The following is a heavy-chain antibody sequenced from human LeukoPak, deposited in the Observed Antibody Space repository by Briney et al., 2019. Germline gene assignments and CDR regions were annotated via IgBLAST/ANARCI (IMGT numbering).Heavy chain of an antibody. Sequence: PSETLSLTCTFSGGSISSYYWSWIRQPAGNGLELIGRIHTSGSTNYNPSLKSRVTMSVDTSKNQFSLKLSSVTAADTAVYYCARVGAAGNAFDIWGQGTMVTVSS. CDR3: ARVGAAGNAFDI. D-gene: IGHD6-13*01. CDR1: GGSISSYY. V-gene: IGHV4-4*07. J-gene: IGHJ3*02. CDR2: IHTSGST.